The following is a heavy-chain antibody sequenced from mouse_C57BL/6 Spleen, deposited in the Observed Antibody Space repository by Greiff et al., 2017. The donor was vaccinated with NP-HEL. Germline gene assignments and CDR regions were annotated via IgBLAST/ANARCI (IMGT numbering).Heavy chain of an antibody. V-gene: IGHV1-74*01. Sequence: VKLQQPGAELVKPGASVKVSCKASGYTFTSYWMHWVKQRPGQGLEWIGRIHPSDSDTNYNQKFKGKATLTVDKSSSTAYMQLSSLTSEDSAVYYCATTVVATRYFDVWGTGTTVTVSS. CDR2: IHPSDSDT. D-gene: IGHD1-1*01. CDR1: GYTFTSYW. J-gene: IGHJ1*03. CDR3: ATTVVATRYFDV.